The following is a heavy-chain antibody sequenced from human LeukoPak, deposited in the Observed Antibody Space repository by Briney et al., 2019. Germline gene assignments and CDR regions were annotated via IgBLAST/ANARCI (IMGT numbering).Heavy chain of an antibody. CDR1: GFTFSSYG. V-gene: IGHV3-30*02. CDR3: AKDNYDYGDYDGGDY. Sequence: GGSLRLSCAASGFTFSSYGMHWVRQPPGKGLQWVAFIRYDGSNKYYADSVKGRFTISRDNSRDTLHLQMNSLRAEDTAVYYCAKDNYDYGDYDGGDYLGQGTLVTVSS. D-gene: IGHD4-17*01. J-gene: IGHJ4*02. CDR2: IRYDGSNK.